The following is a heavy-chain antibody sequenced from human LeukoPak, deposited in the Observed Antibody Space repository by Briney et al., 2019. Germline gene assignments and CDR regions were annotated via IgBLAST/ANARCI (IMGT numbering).Heavy chain of an antibody. Sequence: GGSLRLSCAASGFTFSAYSMNWVRQAPGKGLEWVSYITSGSRYIYYADSVKGRFTISRDNAKNSLYLQMNSLRAEDTAVHYCARDSDSGSYYYYWGQGTLVTVSS. CDR3: ARDSDSGSYYYY. CDR1: GFTFSAYS. D-gene: IGHD1-26*01. CDR2: ITSGSRYI. J-gene: IGHJ4*02. V-gene: IGHV3-21*01.